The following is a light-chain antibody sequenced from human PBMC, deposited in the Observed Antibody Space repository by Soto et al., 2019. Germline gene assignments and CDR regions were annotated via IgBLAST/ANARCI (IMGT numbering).Light chain of an antibody. CDR1: QSISSY. CDR2: AAS. CDR3: QQCYCTPCT. J-gene: IGKJ3*01. Sequence: DIQMTQSPSSLSASVGDRVTITCRARQSISSYLNWHQQKPGKAPKLLIQAASSLQSGVPSSFSGSGSGTDFTLTISSLYPDGFATCYCQQCYCTPCTFGPGTKVDSK. V-gene: IGKV1-39*01.